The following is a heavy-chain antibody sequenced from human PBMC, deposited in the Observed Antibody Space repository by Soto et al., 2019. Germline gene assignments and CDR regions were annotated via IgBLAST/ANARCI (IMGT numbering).Heavy chain of an antibody. V-gene: IGHV3-23*01. CDR3: AKEQSTYYDFWSGYSGGYYYYGMDV. Sequence: GGSLRLSCAASGFTFSSYAMSWVRQAPGKGLEWVSAISGSGGSTYYADSVKGRFTISRDNSKNTLYLQMNSLRAEDRAVYYCAKEQSTYYDFWSGYSGGYYYYGMDVWGQGTTVTVSS. J-gene: IGHJ6*02. D-gene: IGHD3-3*01. CDR2: ISGSGGST. CDR1: GFTFSSYA.